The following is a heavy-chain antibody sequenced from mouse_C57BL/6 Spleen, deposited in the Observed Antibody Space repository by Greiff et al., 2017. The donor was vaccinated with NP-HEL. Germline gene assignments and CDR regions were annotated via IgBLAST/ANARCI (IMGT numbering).Heavy chain of an antibody. J-gene: IGHJ1*03. V-gene: IGHV1-15*01. CDR1: GYTFTDYE. CDR2: IDPETGGT. CDR3: TRWGTEWYFDV. D-gene: IGHD3-3*01. Sequence: QVQLQQSGAELVRPGASVTLSCKASGYTFTDYEMHWVKQTPVHGLEWIGAIDPETGGTAYNQKFKGKAILTADKSSSTAYMELRSLTSEDSAVYYCTRWGTEWYFDVWGTGTTVTVSS.